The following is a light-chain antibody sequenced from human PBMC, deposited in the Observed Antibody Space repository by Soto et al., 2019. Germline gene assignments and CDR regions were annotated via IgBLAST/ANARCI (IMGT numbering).Light chain of an antibody. Sequence: ELVMTQSPATLSVSPGERATLSCRASQSVSSNLAWYQQKPGQAPSLLIYGASTRATGIPARFSGSGSGTEFTLTISSLQSEDFAVYYCQQYNNWRTFGQGTKVDIK. CDR2: GAS. CDR1: QSVSSN. J-gene: IGKJ1*01. CDR3: QQYNNWRT. V-gene: IGKV3-15*01.